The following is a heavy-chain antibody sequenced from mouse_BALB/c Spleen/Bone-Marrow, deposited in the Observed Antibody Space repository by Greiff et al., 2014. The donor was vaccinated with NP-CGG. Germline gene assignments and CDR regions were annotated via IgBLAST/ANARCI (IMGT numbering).Heavy chain of an antibody. Sequence: QVQLKESGAELAKPGASVKMSCKSSGYTFISYWMHWVKQRPGQGLEWIGYINPITGYTEYGQKFKDKATLTADKPSSTAHIQLSSLTSEDSAVYYCARNYDYDGGYYAMDYWGQGTSVTVSS. CDR2: INPITGYT. D-gene: IGHD2-4*01. CDR1: GYTFISYW. V-gene: IGHV1-7*01. J-gene: IGHJ4*01. CDR3: ARNYDYDGGYYAMDY.